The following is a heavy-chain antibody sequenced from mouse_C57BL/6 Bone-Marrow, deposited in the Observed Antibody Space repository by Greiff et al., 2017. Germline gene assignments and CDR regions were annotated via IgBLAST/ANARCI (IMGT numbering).Heavy chain of an antibody. CDR3: AREDGNYALWYFDV. Sequence: QVQLQQPGAELVKPGASVKLSCKASGYTFTSYWMHWVKQRPGQGLEWIGMIHPNSGSTNYNEKVKSKATLTVDKSSSTAYMQLSSLTSEDSAVYYCAREDGNYALWYFDVWGTGTTVTVSS. CDR1: GYTFTSYW. CDR2: IHPNSGST. V-gene: IGHV1-64*01. D-gene: IGHD2-1*01. J-gene: IGHJ1*03.